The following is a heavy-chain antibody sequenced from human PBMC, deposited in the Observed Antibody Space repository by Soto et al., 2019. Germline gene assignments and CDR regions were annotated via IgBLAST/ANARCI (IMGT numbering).Heavy chain of an antibody. CDR3: VGEPGYWGLSDH. Sequence: QVQLVESGGGVIQPGKSLRLSCSASGFAFSTYGMHWVRQAPGKGLEWVAVIWADGSRQFYGDSVKGRFTISRDNSKNTLYLQMNSLRVDDPAVYYCVGEPGYWGLSDHWGQGTLVNLSS. CDR2: IWADGSRQ. D-gene: IGHD3-9*01. CDR1: GFAFSTYG. V-gene: IGHV3-33*08. J-gene: IGHJ4*02.